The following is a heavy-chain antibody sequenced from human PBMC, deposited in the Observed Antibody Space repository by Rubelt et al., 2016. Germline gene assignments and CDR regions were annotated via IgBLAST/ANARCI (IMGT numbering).Heavy chain of an antibody. CDR2: INPKSGGP. CDR3: ERGPNTGGVDY. CDR1: GYTFTDYQ. J-gene: IGHJ4*02. V-gene: IGHV1-2*02. Sequence: QVQLLQSGAEVKKPGASVEVSCKASGYTFTDYQVHWLRQAPGQGLEWIGWINPKSGGPNYAQKVQARVTMTRDASYRTAYEALGTLRSGDTAVYYCERGPNTGGVDYWGQGTLVTVSS. D-gene: IGHD7-27*01.